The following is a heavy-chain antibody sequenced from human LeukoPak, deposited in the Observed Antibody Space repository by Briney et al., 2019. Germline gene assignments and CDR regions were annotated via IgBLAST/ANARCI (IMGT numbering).Heavy chain of an antibody. J-gene: IGHJ3*02. CDR1: GYTFYYYG. CDR2: RNPNSGNT. V-gene: IGHV1-8*02. CDR3: AREGRAFDI. Sequence: ASVKVSCKASGYTFYYYGISWVRQAPGQGLEWMGWRNPNSGNTGYAQKFQGRVTMTRNTSISAAYMELSSLRSEDTAVYYCAREGRAFDIWGQGTMVTVSS.